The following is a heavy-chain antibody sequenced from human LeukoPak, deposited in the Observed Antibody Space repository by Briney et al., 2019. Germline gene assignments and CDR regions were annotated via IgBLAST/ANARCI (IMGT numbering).Heavy chain of an antibody. J-gene: IGHJ4*02. D-gene: IGHD2-2*01. CDR3: AKAAYCTSTSCHFSGYAQRPLDS. CDR1: GFTFNTYG. CDR2: ISKYGSSK. V-gene: IGHV3-30*18. Sequence: GGSLRLSCVASGFTFNTYGMHWVRQAPGKGLEWVAGISKYGSSKDYADSVKGRFTNSRDNSKNTTYLQMNSLRVEDTAVYYCAKAAYCTSTSCHFSGYAQRPLDSWGQGTLVTVSS.